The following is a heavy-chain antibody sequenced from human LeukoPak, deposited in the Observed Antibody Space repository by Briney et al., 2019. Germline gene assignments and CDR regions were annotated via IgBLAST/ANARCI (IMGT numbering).Heavy chain of an antibody. Sequence: SETLSLTCAVNGESLSGYYWSWIRQPPGKGLEWIGEINHSGSTNYNPSLKSRVTISVDASKKQFSLKLSSVTAADTAVYYCARTNTGWFDPWGQGTLVTVSS. CDR2: INHSGST. J-gene: IGHJ5*02. V-gene: IGHV4-34*01. D-gene: IGHD1/OR15-1a*01. CDR3: ARTNTGWFDP. CDR1: GESLSGYY.